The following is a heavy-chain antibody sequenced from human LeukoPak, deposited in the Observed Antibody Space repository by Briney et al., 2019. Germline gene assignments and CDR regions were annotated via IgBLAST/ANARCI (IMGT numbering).Heavy chain of an antibody. CDR3: ARDRGPVAYCGGDCLSGNLDY. J-gene: IGHJ4*02. Sequence: GASVKVSCKASGYTFTSYYMHWVRQAPGQGLEWMGIINPSGGSTSYAQKFQGRVTMTRDMSTSTVYMELSSLRSEDTAVYYCARDRGPVAYCGGDCLSGNLDYWGQGTLVTVSS. V-gene: IGHV1-46*01. D-gene: IGHD2-21*02. CDR1: GYTFTSYY. CDR2: INPSGGST.